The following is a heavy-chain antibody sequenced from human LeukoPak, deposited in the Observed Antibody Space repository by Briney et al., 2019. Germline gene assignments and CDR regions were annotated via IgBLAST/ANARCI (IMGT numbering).Heavy chain of an antibody. CDR3: ASSPASSCLDD. D-gene: IGHD6-13*01. J-gene: IGHJ4*02. V-gene: IGHV3-53*01. CDR1: GFTFSDYW. CDR2: VYSGGST. Sequence: GGSLRLSCAGSGFTFSDYWIDWARQAPGKGLEWVSVVYSGGSTYYADSVKGRFTISRDNSKNTLYLQMNSLRAEDTAVYYCASSPASSCLDDWGQGTLVTVSS.